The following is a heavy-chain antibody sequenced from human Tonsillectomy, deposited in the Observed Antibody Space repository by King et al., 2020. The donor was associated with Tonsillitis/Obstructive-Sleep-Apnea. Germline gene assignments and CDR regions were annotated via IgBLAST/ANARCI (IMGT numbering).Heavy chain of an antibody. Sequence: QLQLQESGPGLVKPSETLSLTCTVSGGSISSYYWSWIRQPPGKGLEWIGYIYYSGSTNYNPSLKSRVTISVDTSKNQFSLKLSSVTAADTAVYYCASERDLGGGFDYWGQGTLVTVSS. CDR1: GGSISSYY. CDR3: ASERDLGGGFDY. CDR2: IYYSGST. D-gene: IGHD3-16*01. V-gene: IGHV4-59*01. J-gene: IGHJ4*02.